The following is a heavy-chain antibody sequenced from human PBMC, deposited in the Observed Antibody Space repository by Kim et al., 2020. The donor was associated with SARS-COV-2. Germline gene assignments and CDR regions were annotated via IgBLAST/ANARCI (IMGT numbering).Heavy chain of an antibody. CDR2: T. J-gene: IGHJ4*02. D-gene: IGHD3-9*01. V-gene: IGHV1-18*01. Sequence: TNYAQKIQGRVTMTTDTSTSTAYMELRSLRSDDTAVYYCARELSSLTVDYWGQGTLVTVSS. CDR3: ARELSSLTVDY.